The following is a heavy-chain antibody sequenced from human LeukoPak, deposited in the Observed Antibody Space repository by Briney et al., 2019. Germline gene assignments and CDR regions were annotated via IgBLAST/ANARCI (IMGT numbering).Heavy chain of an antibody. J-gene: IGHJ6*03. CDR2: IIPIFGTA. D-gene: IGHD6-6*01. CDR3: ASSEQLRNYYYYYMDV. CDR1: GGTFSSYA. V-gene: IGHV1-69*06. Sequence: WASVKVSCKASGGTFSSYAISWVRQAPGQGLEWMGGIIPIFGTANYAQKFQGRVTITADKSTSTAYMELSSLRSEDTAVYYCASSEQLRNYYYYYMDVWGKGTTVTVSS.